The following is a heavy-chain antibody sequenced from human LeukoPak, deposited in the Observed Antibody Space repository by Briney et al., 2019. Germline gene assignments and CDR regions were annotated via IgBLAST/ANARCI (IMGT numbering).Heavy chain of an antibody. Sequence: PGGSLRLSCAASGFTFSSYSMNWVRQAPGKGLEWVANIKQDGSEKYYVDSVKGRFTISRDNAKNSLYLQMNSLRAEDTAVYYCARDRLLPVRGSPYYYGMDVWGQGTTVTVSS. CDR2: IKQDGSEK. D-gene: IGHD3-16*01. J-gene: IGHJ6*02. CDR3: ARDRLLPVRGSPYYYGMDV. V-gene: IGHV3-7*01. CDR1: GFTFSSYS.